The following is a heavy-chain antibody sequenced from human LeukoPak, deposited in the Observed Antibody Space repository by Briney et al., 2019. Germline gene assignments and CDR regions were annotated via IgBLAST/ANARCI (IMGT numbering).Heavy chain of an antibody. CDR1: GYTFISYY. V-gene: IGHV1-2*02. CDR3: ASSSTVVTPEDF. D-gene: IGHD4-23*01. Sequence: ASVKVSCKASGYTFISYYMHWVRQAPGQGLEWMGWINPNSGGTNYAQKFQGRVTMTRDTSISTAYMELSRLRSDDTAVYYCASSSTVVTPEDFWGQGTLVTVSS. CDR2: INPNSGGT. J-gene: IGHJ4*02.